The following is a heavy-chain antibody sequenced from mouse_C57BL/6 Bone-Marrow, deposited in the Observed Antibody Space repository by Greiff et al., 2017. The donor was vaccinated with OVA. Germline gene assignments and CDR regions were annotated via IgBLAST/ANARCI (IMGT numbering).Heavy chain of an antibody. Sequence: VQLQQSGAELVRPGASVKLSCKASGYTFTSYGISWVKQRPGQGLEWIGEIYPRSGNTYYNEKFKGKAPLTADKSSSTAYMELRSLTSGDSAVXFWARRYAIRREWYFGVWGTGTTVTVSS. CDR3: ARRYAIRREWYFGV. CDR2: IYPRSGNT. J-gene: IGHJ1*03. CDR1: GYTFTSYG. V-gene: IGHV1-81*01. D-gene: IGHD2-12*01.